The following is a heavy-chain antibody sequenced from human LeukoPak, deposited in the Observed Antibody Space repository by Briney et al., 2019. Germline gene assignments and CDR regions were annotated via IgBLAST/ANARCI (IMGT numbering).Heavy chain of an antibody. J-gene: IGHJ3*02. CDR3: ARLERRSRIGNI. Sequence: SETLSLTCTVSGGSISSSSYYWGWIRQPPGKGLEWIGSIYYSGSTYYNPSLKSRVTISVDTSKNQFSLKLSSVTAADTAVYYCARLERRSRIGNIWGQGTMVTVSS. V-gene: IGHV4-39*01. CDR2: IYYSGST. CDR1: GGSISSSSYY. D-gene: IGHD1-1*01.